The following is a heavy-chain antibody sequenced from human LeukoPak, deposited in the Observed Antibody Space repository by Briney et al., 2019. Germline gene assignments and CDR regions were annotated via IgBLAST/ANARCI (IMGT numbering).Heavy chain of an antibody. Sequence: PSETLSLTCAVYGGSFSGYYWSWIRQPPGKGLEWIGEINHSGSTNYNPSLKSRVTISVDTSKNQFSLKLSSVTAADTAVYYCARGSGLPPRYGCDYWGQGTLVTVSS. V-gene: IGHV4-34*01. D-gene: IGHD3-16*02. CDR1: GGSFSGYY. CDR2: INHSGST. J-gene: IGHJ4*02. CDR3: ARGSGLPPRYGCDY.